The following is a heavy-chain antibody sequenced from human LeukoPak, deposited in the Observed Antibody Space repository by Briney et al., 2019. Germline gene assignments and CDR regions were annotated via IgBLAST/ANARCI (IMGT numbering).Heavy chain of an antibody. CDR3: AKENDYYDSGGYDNGAFDI. Sequence: GGSLRLSCAASGFTVSSNYMSWVRQAPGKGLEWVSVIYIGGSTYYADSVKGRFTISRDISKNTLYLQMNSLRAEDTAVYYCAKENDYYDSGGYDNGAFDIWGQGTMVTVSS. CDR1: GFTVSSNY. V-gene: IGHV3-53*01. J-gene: IGHJ3*02. D-gene: IGHD3-22*01. CDR2: IYIGGST.